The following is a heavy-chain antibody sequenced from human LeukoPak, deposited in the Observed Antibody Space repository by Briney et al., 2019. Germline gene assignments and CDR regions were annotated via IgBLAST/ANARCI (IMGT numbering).Heavy chain of an antibody. D-gene: IGHD2-2*02. CDR1: GFTFSSYW. CDR3: ATDCTSTSCYIPFY. J-gene: IGHJ4*02. V-gene: IGHV3-21*01. CDR2: ITSDSYI. Sequence: GGSLRLSCAASGFTFSSYWMTWVRQAPGMGLEWVSSITSDSYIYYADSVKGRFTISRDNAKTSLFLQMTSLRAEDTAVYYCATDCTSTSCYIPFYWGQGTLVTVSS.